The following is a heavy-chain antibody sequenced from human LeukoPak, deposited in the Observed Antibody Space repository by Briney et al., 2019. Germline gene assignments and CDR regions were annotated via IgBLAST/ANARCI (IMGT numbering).Heavy chain of an antibody. CDR2: ISAYNGNT. V-gene: IGHV1-18*01. D-gene: IGHD2-15*01. Sequence: RASVKVSCKAPGYTFTSYGISWVRQAPGQGLEWMGWISAYNGNTNYAQKLQGRVTMTTDTSTSTAYMELRSLRSDDTAVYYCSRDLGYCSGGSCFFDYWGQGTLVTVSS. J-gene: IGHJ4*02. CDR3: SRDLGYCSGGSCFFDY. CDR1: GYTFTSYG.